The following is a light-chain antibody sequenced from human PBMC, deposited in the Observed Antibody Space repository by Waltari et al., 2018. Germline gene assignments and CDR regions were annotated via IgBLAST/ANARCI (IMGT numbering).Light chain of an antibody. Sequence: VLTQSPGTLSLSPGERATLSCRASQSLTKRYLALYLQKPGQAPRLLIYGASSRAAGIPDRFSGSGSGTDFTLTISRLEPEDFAVYYCQQYGSSVLYTFGQGTKLEIK. V-gene: IGKV3-20*01. CDR1: QSLTKRY. CDR2: GAS. CDR3: QQYGSSVLYT. J-gene: IGKJ2*01.